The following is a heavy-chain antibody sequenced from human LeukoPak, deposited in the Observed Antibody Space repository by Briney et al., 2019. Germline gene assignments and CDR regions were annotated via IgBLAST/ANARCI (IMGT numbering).Heavy chain of an antibody. CDR3: ARRSVRGVIRY. CDR1: GGSISSYY. V-gene: IGHV4-34*12. CDR2: IIHSVNT. D-gene: IGHD3-10*01. J-gene: IGHJ4*02. Sequence: SETLSLTCTVSGGSISSYYWSWIRQPPGKGLEWIGEIIHSVNTNYNPSLKSRVTISVDTSKNQFSLKLSSVTAADTAVYYCARRSVRGVIRYWGQGILVTVSS.